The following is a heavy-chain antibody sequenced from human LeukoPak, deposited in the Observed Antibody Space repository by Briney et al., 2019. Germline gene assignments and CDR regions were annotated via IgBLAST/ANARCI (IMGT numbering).Heavy chain of an antibody. D-gene: IGHD3/OR15-3a*01. Sequence: SSVTVSCKASGGTFSSYAISWVRQAPGQGLEWMGGIILIFGTANYAQKFQGRVTITTDESTSTAYMELSSLRSEDTAVYYCATWTGRGYLFDYWGQGTLVTVSS. V-gene: IGHV1-69*05. CDR1: GGTFSSYA. J-gene: IGHJ4*02. CDR2: IILIFGTA. CDR3: ATWTGRGYLFDY.